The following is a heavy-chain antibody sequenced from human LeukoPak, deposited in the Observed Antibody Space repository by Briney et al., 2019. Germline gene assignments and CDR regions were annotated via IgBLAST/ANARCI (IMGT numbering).Heavy chain of an antibody. D-gene: IGHD3-10*01. CDR2: IYSGGSS. Sequence: SETLSLTCTVSGGSISSSSYYWGWIRQPPGKELEWIGSIYSGGSSYYNPSLKSRVTISVDTSNNQFSLKVNSVTAADTAVYYCASASGFGELFTYWGQGTLVTVSS. V-gene: IGHV4-39*07. CDR3: ASASGFGELFTY. CDR1: GGSISSSSYY. J-gene: IGHJ4*02.